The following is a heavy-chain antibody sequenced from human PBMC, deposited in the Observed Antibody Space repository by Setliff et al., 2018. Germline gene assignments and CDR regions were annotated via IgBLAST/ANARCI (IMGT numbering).Heavy chain of an antibody. Sequence: ASVKVSCKASGYTFTSYDINWMRQASGQGLEWMGWVNPNSGNTGSTQKFQGRVTMTRNTSISTAYMDLSSLRFEDTAVYYCARAQSWSGGPYYFDNWGQGTLVTVSS. J-gene: IGHJ4*02. CDR3: ARAQSWSGGPYYFDN. CDR1: GYTFTSYD. V-gene: IGHV1-8*02. D-gene: IGHD3-3*01. CDR2: VNPNSGNT.